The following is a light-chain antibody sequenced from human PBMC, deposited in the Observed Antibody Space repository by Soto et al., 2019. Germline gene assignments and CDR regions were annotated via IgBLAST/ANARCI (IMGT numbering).Light chain of an antibody. CDR2: GAS. CDR3: QQYGDSPMYT. V-gene: IGKV3-20*01. Sequence: EIVLTQSPGTLSSSPGERATLSCRASQSVSSSHLAWYQQKPGQAPRRLIYGASSRATGIPDGFSGSGSGTDFTLTISRLEPEDFAVYFCQQYGDSPMYTFGQGTKLEI. J-gene: IGKJ2*01. CDR1: QSVSSSH.